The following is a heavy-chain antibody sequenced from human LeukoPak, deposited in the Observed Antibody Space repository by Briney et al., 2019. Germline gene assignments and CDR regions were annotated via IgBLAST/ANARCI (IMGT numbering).Heavy chain of an antibody. CDR1: GGAMSRDS. V-gene: IGHV4-59*01. D-gene: IGHD3-10*01. J-gene: IGHJ4*02. Sequence: SEILCLTCQDSGGAMSRDSGNWSREAPAKELEWIGYIYYSGSTNYNPSLKSRVTISVDTSKNQFSLKLSSVTAADTAVYYCARTYYYGSGSYFLDYWGQGPLVTVSS. CDR2: IYYSGST. CDR3: ARTYYYGSGSYFLDY.